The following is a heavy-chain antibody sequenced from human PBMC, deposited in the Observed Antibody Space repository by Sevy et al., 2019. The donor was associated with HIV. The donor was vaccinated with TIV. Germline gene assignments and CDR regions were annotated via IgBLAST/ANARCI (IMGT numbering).Heavy chain of an antibody. CDR1: RFTFKTYW. D-gene: IGHD1-26*01. CDR2: IKEDGSAK. Sequence: GGSLRLSCAASRFTFKTYWMSWVRQAPGKGLEWVGNIKEDGSAKYYADSVRGRFTNSRDNAKNSLYLQMSSVRVGDTAVYYCARDSPGYGGYSYWGQGTLVTVSS. V-gene: IGHV3-7*01. CDR3: ARDSPGYGGYSY. J-gene: IGHJ4*01.